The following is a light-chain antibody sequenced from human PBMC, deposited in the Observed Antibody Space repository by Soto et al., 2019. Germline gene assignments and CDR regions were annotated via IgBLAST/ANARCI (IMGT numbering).Light chain of an antibody. V-gene: IGKV3-20*01. Sequence: EIVLTQSPGTLSLSPGERATLSCRASQSVSSTYLAWYQQKPGQAPRLLIYGASSGATGIPDRFSGSGSGTDFTLTISRLEPEDFAVYYCQQYGSYPRTFGQGTKV. CDR3: QQYGSYPRT. CDR1: QSVSSTY. J-gene: IGKJ1*01. CDR2: GAS.